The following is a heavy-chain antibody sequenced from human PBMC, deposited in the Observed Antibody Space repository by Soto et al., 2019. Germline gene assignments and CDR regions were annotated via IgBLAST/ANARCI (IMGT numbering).Heavy chain of an antibody. Sequence: SETLSLTCAVSGGSISSGGYSWSWIRQPPGKGLEWIGYIYHSGSTYYNPSLKSRVTISVDRSKNQFSLKLSSVTAADTAVYYCARTKYYYGSGSYYDYWGQGPLVTVSS. CDR3: ARTKYYYGSGSYYDY. J-gene: IGHJ4*02. CDR2: IYHSGST. D-gene: IGHD3-10*01. CDR1: GGSISSGGYS. V-gene: IGHV4-30-2*01.